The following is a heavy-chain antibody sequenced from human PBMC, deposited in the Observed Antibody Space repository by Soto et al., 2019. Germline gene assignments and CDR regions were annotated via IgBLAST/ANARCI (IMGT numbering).Heavy chain of an antibody. CDR1: GFTFNTYN. CDR2: ISSGGSSK. Sequence: GGSLRLSCVASGFTFNTYNMNWVRQAQGKGLEWVSYISSGGSSKYYADSVKGRFTISRDNSKNTLYLQMNSLRAEDTAVYYCAQDRAHSSGWYLFDYWGQGTLVTVSS. D-gene: IGHD6-19*01. CDR3: AQDRAHSSGWYLFDY. V-gene: IGHV3-48*01. J-gene: IGHJ4*02.